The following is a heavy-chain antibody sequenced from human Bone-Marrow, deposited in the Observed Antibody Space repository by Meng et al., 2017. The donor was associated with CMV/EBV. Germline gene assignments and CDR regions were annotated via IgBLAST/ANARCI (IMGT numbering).Heavy chain of an antibody. V-gene: IGHV1-2*02. D-gene: IGHD3-22*01. CDR2: INPKSGAT. J-gene: IGHJ4*02. CDR3: VPYSYDQGLFDY. Sequence: ASVKVSCKASGFTFTDYYFHWVRQAPVQGLEWMGWINPKSGATKHAQKFQGRVTMTRDTSLSTAYMDLSSLTSDDTALYYCVPYSYDQGLFDYWGQGTLVTVSS. CDR1: GFTFTDYY.